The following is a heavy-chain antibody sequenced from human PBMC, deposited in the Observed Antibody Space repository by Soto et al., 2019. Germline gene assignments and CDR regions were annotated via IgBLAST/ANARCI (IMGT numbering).Heavy chain of an antibody. D-gene: IGHD2-2*02. CDR1: GFTFSDYA. Sequence: GGSLRLSCAASGFTFSDYAMHWVRQAPGKGLEWVAIISFDGSNEHYADSVQGRFTISRDNSKNTLYLQMNSLRAEDTAVYYCAKEHCSSTSCYSLDYWGQGTLVTVSS. CDR3: AKEHCSSTSCYSLDY. J-gene: IGHJ4*02. V-gene: IGHV3-30-3*01. CDR2: ISFDGSNE.